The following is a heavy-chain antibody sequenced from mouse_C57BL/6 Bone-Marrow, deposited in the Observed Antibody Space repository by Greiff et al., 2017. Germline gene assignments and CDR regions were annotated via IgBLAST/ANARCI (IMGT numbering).Heavy chain of an antibody. V-gene: IGHV14-4*01. CDR2: IDPENGDT. J-gene: IGHJ3*01. CDR3: TYSLAWCAY. D-gene: IGHD2-12*01. CDR1: GFNIKDDY. Sequence: VQLQQPGAELVRPGASVKLSCTASGFNIKDDYMHWVKQRPEQGLEWIGGIDPENGDTEYASKFQGKATITADPSSNTAYLQLSSLTSEDTAVYYCTYSLAWCAYWGQGTLVTVSA.